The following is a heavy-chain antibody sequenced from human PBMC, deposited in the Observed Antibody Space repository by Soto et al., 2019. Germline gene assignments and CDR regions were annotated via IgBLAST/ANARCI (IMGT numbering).Heavy chain of an antibody. Sequence: QVQLQESGPGLVKPSETLSLTCTVSGGSVSSGSYYWSWIRQPPGKGLEWIGYIYYSGSTNYNPSLKSRVTISVDTSKNQFSLKLSSVTAADTAVYYCARARSSRYYFDYWGQGTLVTVSS. CDR1: GGSVSSGSYY. V-gene: IGHV4-61*01. CDR3: ARARSSRYYFDY. CDR2: IYYSGST. J-gene: IGHJ4*02.